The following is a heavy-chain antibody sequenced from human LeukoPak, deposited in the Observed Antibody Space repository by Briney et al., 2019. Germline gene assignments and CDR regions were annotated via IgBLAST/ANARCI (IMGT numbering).Heavy chain of an antibody. CDR2: ISYDGSNK. D-gene: IGHD3-10*01. Sequence: GGSLRLSCAASGFTFSSYAMHWVRQAPGKGLEWVAVISYDGSNKYYADSVKGRFTISRDNSKNTLYLQMNSLRAEDTAVYYCARESGSYYDYWGQGTLVTVSS. CDR1: GFTFSSYA. V-gene: IGHV3-30*04. J-gene: IGHJ4*02. CDR3: ARESGSYYDY.